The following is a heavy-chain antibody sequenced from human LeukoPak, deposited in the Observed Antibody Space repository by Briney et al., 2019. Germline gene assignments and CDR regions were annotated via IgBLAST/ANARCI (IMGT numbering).Heavy chain of an antibody. V-gene: IGHV1-2*06. CDR3: ARDITVPPFDP. J-gene: IGHJ5*02. CDR1: GYTFTGYY. D-gene: IGHD4-17*01. Sequence: ASVKVSCKASGYTFTGYYMHWVRQAPGQGLEWMGRINPNSGGTNYAQKFQGRVTMTRDTSTSTVYMELSSLRSEDTAVYYCARDITVPPFDPWGQGTLVTVSS. CDR2: INPNSGGT.